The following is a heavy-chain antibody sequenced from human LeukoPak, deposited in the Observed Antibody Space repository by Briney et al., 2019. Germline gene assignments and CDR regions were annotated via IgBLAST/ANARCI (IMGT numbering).Heavy chain of an antibody. V-gene: IGHV4-31*03. CDR1: GGSISSGGYY. D-gene: IGHD5-18*01. J-gene: IGHJ4*02. Sequence: PSETLSLTCTVSGGSISSGGYYWSWIRQHPGKGLEWIGYIYYSGSTYYNPSLKSRVTISLDTPRNQFSLKLSSVTAADTAVYYCARSLNVDTAMAAYFDYWGQGTLVTISS. CDR2: IYYSGST. CDR3: ARSLNVDTAMAAYFDY.